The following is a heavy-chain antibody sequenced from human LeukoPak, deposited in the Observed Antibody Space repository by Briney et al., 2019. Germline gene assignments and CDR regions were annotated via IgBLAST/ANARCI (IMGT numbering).Heavy chain of an antibody. Sequence: PSETLSLTCAVYGGSFSGYYWSWIRRPPGKGLEWIGEINHSGSTNYNPSLKSRVTISVDTSKNQFSLKLSSVTAADTAVYYCARGYSSGWFYYYYYGMDVWGQGTTVTVSS. V-gene: IGHV4-34*01. D-gene: IGHD6-19*01. CDR3: ARGYSSGWFYYYYYGMDV. J-gene: IGHJ6*02. CDR2: INHSGST. CDR1: GGSFSGYY.